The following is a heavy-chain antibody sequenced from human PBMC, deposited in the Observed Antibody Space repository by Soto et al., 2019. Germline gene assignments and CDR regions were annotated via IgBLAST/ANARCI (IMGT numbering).Heavy chain of an antibody. CDR3: AKDSAAGRIAGDAFDI. CDR2: IRGSGGST. CDR1: GFTFSSYA. Sequence: LRLSCAASGFTFSSYAMSWFRQAPGKGLEWVSLIRGSGGSTYYADSVKGRFTISRDNSKNTLYLQINSLRADDTAMYFCAKDSAAGRIAGDAFDIWGRGTMVTV. D-gene: IGHD6-13*01. J-gene: IGHJ3*02. V-gene: IGHV3-23*01.